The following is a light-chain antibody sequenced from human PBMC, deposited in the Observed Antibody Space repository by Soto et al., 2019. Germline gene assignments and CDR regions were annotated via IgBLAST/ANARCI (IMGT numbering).Light chain of an antibody. CDR1: RDIVTS. Sequence: DVQMTQSPSSLFASVGDRVIITCRASRDIVTSLNWYQQHPGXXPXXLIYAASTLQRGVPSRFSGSGSGTDFNLTISSLQPEDYATYYCQQSYSSRTFGQGTKVDIK. CDR3: QQSYSSRT. V-gene: IGKV1-39*01. CDR2: AAS. J-gene: IGKJ1*01.